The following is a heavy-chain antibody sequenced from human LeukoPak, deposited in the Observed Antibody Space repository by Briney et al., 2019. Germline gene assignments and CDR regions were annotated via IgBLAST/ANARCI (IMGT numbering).Heavy chain of an antibody. Sequence: GGSLRLSCAASGFIFSTYGMYWVRQAPGKGLEWVAFIRHDGSIKNYADSVKGRFTISRDNSKNTLYLQMNSLRAEDTAVYYCAKEEAAAGTDYWGQGTLVTVSS. CDR2: IRHDGSIK. V-gene: IGHV3-30*02. D-gene: IGHD6-13*01. J-gene: IGHJ4*02. CDR3: AKEEAAAGTDY. CDR1: GFIFSTYG.